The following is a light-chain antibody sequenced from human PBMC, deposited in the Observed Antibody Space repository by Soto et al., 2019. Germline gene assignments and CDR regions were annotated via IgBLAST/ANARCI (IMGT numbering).Light chain of an antibody. CDR3: QHYDDVLVT. Sequence: DIQLTQSPSSLSASVGETVTFTCQASQDISVYLNWYQEKPGKAPTLLIYDASNLKTGVPSRFSGLGSGTHFTLTISNLQPEDIATYFCQHYDDVLVTFGGGTKVDI. J-gene: IGKJ4*01. V-gene: IGKV1-33*01. CDR1: QDISVY. CDR2: DAS.